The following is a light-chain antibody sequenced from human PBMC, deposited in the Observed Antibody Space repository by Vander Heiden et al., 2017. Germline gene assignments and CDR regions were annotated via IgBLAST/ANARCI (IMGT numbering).Light chain of an antibody. V-gene: IGLV2-23*01. J-gene: IGLJ2*01. Sequence: QSALTQPASVSGSPGQSITISCTGTSSDVGSYNLVSWYQQHPGKAPKLMIYEGSKRPSGVSNRFSGSKSCNTAFLTISGLQAEDEADYYCCSYAGSSTWVFGGGTKLTVL. CDR3: CSYAGSSTWV. CDR1: SSDVGSYNL. CDR2: EGS.